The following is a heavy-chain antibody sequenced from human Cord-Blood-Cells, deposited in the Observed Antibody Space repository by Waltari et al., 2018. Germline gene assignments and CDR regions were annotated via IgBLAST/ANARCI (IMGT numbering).Heavy chain of an antibody. V-gene: IGHV2-70*04. J-gene: IGHJ4*02. D-gene: IGHD3-10*01. Sequence: QVTLKESGPALEKPTQTLTLTCTFSGFSLSTSGMRVSWIRQPPGKALEWLARIDWDDDKFYSTSLKTRLTISKDTSKNQVVLTMTNMDAEDTATYDCARMEMYYYGSWSYICDSCGQGTLVTVSS. CDR1: GFSLSTSGMR. CDR2: IDWDDDK. CDR3: ARMEMYYYGSWSYICDS.